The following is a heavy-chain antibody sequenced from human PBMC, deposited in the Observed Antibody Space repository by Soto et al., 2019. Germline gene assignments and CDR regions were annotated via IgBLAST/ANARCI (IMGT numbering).Heavy chain of an antibody. Sequence: EVQLVESGGGLVQPGTSLRLSCAASGFTFRNYWMHWVRQAPGKGLVWVSRLNSDGSGTSYADSVKGRFTISRDNAKNTLYLQMNSLRAEDTAVYYCAKGGGKTIDYWGQGTLVTVSS. D-gene: IGHD2-15*01. CDR2: LNSDGSGT. CDR1: GFTFRNYW. J-gene: IGHJ4*02. CDR3: AKGGGKTIDY. V-gene: IGHV3-74*01.